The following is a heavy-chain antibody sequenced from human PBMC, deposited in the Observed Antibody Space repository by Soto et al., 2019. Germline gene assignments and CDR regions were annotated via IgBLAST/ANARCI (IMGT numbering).Heavy chain of an antibody. CDR2: INHSGST. D-gene: IGHD6-13*01. J-gene: IGHJ6*02. Sequence: SETLSLTCAVYGGFFSGYYWSWIRQPPGKGLEWIGEINHSGSTNYNPSLKSRVTISVDTSKNQFSLKLSSVTAADTAVYYCARGNRNRVISSSWTSRTKYYYYGMDVWGQGTTVTVSS. CDR1: GGFFSGYY. V-gene: IGHV4-34*01. CDR3: ARGNRNRVISSSWTSRTKYYYYGMDV.